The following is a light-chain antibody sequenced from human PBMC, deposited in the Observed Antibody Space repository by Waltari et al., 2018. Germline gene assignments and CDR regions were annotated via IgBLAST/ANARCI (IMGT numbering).Light chain of an antibody. Sequence: QSALTQPASVSASPGQSITISCTGTTSDIGTYNYVSWYQQYPGRAPKLIIFDVTNRPRGVSNRFSGSKSGNTASLTISGLQTEDEADYYCNSYTTASVWVFGGGTKLTVL. J-gene: IGLJ3*02. V-gene: IGLV2-14*03. CDR1: TSDIGTYNY. CDR2: DVT. CDR3: NSYTTASVWV.